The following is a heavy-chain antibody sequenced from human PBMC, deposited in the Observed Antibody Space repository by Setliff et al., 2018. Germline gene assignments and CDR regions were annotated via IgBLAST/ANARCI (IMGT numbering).Heavy chain of an antibody. D-gene: IGHD6-19*01. V-gene: IGHV3-48*01. CDR1: GFTFSTYA. CDR2: ISSSSGLI. Sequence: GGSLRLSCADSGFTFSTYAMNWLRQAPGKGLEWVSYISSSSGLIYYADSVKGRFTISRDEAKNSLYLQMNSLRTEDTAVYYCARSAVAVPGQFYFDNWGQGTQVTVSS. CDR3: ARSAVAVPGQFYFDN. J-gene: IGHJ4*02.